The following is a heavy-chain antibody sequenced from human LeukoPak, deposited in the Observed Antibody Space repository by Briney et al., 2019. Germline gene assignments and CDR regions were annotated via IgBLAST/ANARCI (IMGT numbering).Heavy chain of an antibody. D-gene: IGHD2-21*02. CDR3: ARDRKAYCGGDCYSGMVY. J-gene: IGHJ4*02. CDR1: GGTFSSYA. CDR2: IIPIFGTA. V-gene: IGHV1-69*13. Sequence: GASVTVSCKASGGTFSSYAISWVRQAPGQGLEWMGGIIPIFGTANYAQKFQGRVTITADESTSTAYMELSSLRSEDTAVYYCARDRKAYCGGDCYSGMVYWGQGTLVTVSS.